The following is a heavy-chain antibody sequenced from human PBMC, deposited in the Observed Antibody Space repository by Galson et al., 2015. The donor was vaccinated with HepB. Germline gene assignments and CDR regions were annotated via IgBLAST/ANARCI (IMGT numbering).Heavy chain of an antibody. CDR1: GYTFTNYY. CDR2: INSSGGNT. V-gene: IGHV1-46*01. D-gene: IGHD3-10*01. J-gene: IGHJ6*02. Sequence: SVKVSCKASGYTFTNYYMHWVRQAPGQGPEWMGVINSSGGNTSYTQKFQGRVTMTRDTSTSTVYMELSSLRFDDTAVYYCARDWGSWDFYGSGSFFGADYYFHYGMDVWGQGTTVTVSS. CDR3: ARDWGSWDFYGSGSFFGADYYFHYGMDV.